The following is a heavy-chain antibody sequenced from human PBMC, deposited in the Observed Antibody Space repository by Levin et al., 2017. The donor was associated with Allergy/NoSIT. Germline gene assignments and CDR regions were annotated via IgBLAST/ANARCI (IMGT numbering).Heavy chain of an antibody. J-gene: IGHJ4*02. D-gene: IGHD3-22*01. V-gene: IGHV3-23*01. Sequence: GESLKISCAASGFTFSAYVMSWVRQAPGRGLEWVSAISRESRTTYYADSVKGRFTISRDNSKNTLYLQMNSLRAEDTAVYYCAKSVVIGTLAYWGQGTLITVSS. CDR2: ISRESRTT. CDR1: GFTFSAYV. CDR3: AKSVVIGTLAY.